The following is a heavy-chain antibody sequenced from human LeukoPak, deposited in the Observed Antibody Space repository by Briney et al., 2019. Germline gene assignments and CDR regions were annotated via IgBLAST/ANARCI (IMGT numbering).Heavy chain of an antibody. J-gene: IGHJ6*02. CDR3: AKDRSYGYGMDV. CDR2: VNWDGGST. V-gene: IGHV3-43D*03. Sequence: GGSLSLSCAASGFIFDDYAMHWVRQAPGKGLEWVSVVNWDGGSTYYADSVKGRFTISRDNSKHSLYLQMNSLRAEDTALYYCAKDRSYGYGMDVWGQGTTVTVSS. CDR1: GFIFDDYA. D-gene: IGHD5-18*01.